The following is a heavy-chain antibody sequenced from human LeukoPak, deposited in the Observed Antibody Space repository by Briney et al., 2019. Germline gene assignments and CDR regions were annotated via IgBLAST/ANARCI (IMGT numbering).Heavy chain of an antibody. CDR2: INPNSGGT. J-gene: IGHJ6*03. CDR3: ARGDYSNRDYYYYYMDV. CDR1: GYTFTGYY. V-gene: IGHV1-2*02. D-gene: IGHD4-11*01. Sequence: ASVKVSCKASGYTFTGYYMHWVRQAPGQGLEWMGWINPNSGGTNYAQKFQGRVTMTRDTSISTAYMELSRLRPDDTAVYYCARGDYSNRDYYYYYMDVWGKGTTVTVSS.